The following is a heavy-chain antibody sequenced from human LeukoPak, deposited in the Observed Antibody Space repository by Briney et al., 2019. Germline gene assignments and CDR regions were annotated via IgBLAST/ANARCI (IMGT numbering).Heavy chain of an antibody. CDR1: GDSVSNNGGA. J-gene: IGHJ4*02. V-gene: IGHV6-1*01. CDR3: ARESVERRFDY. CDR2: TQYRSQWSY. Sequence: SQTLSLTCAISGDSVSNNGGAWNWIRQSPSRGLEWLGRTQYRSQWSYDYAVSVKSRITINPGTSKNQFSLQLNSVTPDDTAVYYCARESVERRFDYWGQGTLVTVSS. D-gene: IGHD5-24*01.